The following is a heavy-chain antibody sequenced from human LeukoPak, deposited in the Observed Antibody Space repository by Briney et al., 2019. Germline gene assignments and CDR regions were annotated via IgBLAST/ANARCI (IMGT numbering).Heavy chain of an antibody. D-gene: IGHD6-6*01. J-gene: IGHJ4*02. CDR1: GGSISSSSFY. Sequence: SETLSLTCTVSGGSISSSSFYWVWIRQPPGKGLEWIGSISYSGSTYYNPSLKSRVTISVDRSKNQLSLKLSSVTAADTAVYYCARVEIAARHFDYWGQGTLVTVSS. V-gene: IGHV4-39*07. CDR2: ISYSGST. CDR3: ARVEIAARHFDY.